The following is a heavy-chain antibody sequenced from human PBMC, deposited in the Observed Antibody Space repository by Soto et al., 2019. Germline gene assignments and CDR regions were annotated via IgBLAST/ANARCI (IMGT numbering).Heavy chain of an antibody. V-gene: IGHV1-69*13. CDR2: IIPIFGTA. CDR3: ASTVRNKQLVLWFDP. CDR1: GAPFSSYA. Sequence: ASLKVSCKASGAPFSSYAISWLRQPPGQGLEWRGGIIPIFGTANYAQKFQGRVTITADESTSTAYMELSSLRSEDTAVYYCASTVRNKQLVLWFDPWGQGTLVTVSS. D-gene: IGHD6-6*01. J-gene: IGHJ5*02.